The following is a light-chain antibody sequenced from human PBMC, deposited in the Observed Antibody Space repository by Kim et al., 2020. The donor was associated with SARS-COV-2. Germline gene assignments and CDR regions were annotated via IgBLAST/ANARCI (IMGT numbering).Light chain of an antibody. Sequence: SSELTQDPAVSVALGQTVRITCQGDSLRSYYASWYQQKPGQAPVLVIYGKNNRPSGIPDRFSGSSSGNTASLTITGAQAEYEADYYCNSRDSSGNHLRVFGGGTQLTVL. CDR3: NSRDSSGNHLRV. CDR1: SLRSYY. J-gene: IGLJ3*02. CDR2: GKN. V-gene: IGLV3-19*01.